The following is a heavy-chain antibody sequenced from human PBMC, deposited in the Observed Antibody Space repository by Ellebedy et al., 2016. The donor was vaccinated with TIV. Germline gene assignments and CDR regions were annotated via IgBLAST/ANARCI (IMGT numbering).Heavy chain of an antibody. J-gene: IGHJ4*02. CDR2: INHSGST. Sequence: SETLSLTCAVYGGSFSGYYWSWIRQPPGKGLEWIGEINHSGSTNYNPSLKSRVTISVDTSKNQFSLKLSSVTAADTAVYYCARGEGGVITYFDYWGQGTLVTVSS. CDR1: GGSFSGYY. CDR3: ARGEGGVITYFDY. D-gene: IGHD3-16*01. V-gene: IGHV4-34*01.